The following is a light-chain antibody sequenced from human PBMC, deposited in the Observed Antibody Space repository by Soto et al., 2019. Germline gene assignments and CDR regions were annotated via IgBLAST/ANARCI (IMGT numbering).Light chain of an antibody. J-gene: IGKJ5*01. CDR2: DAS. CDR3: QQYNSYSMYT. Sequence: IQMTQSPSTLYASLGDTVTMTCRASQSIRSWLAWYQQKPGKAPKLLIYDASSLESGVPSRFSGSGSGAEFTLTISSLQPDDFATYYCQQYNSYSMYTFGQGTRLEI. V-gene: IGKV1-5*01. CDR1: QSIRSW.